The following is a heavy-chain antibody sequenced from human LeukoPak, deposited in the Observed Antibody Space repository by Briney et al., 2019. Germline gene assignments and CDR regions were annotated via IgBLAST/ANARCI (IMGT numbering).Heavy chain of an antibody. CDR1: GYTFTSYY. Sequence: ASVKVSCKASGYTFTSYYMHWVRQAPGQGLEWMGIINPSGGSTSYAQKFQGRVTMTRDTSTSTVYMELSSLRSEDTAVYYCARRYYGSGSYYNDDYWGQGTLVIVSS. CDR3: ARRYYGSGSYYNDDY. V-gene: IGHV1-46*01. CDR2: INPSGGST. D-gene: IGHD3-10*01. J-gene: IGHJ4*02.